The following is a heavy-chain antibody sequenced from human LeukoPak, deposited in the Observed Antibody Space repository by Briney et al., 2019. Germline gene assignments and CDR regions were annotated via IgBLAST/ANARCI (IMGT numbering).Heavy chain of an antibody. CDR2: ISDRADRT. CDR1: GFTFSSLA. Sequence: GGSLRLSCAASGFTFSSLAMNWVRQAPGHGLQWVSTISDRADRTYYADSVKGRFTISRDNSKNTLYLQMNSLRAEDTAVYYCAKDRAELEGMDVWGKGTTVTVSS. J-gene: IGHJ6*03. CDR3: AKDRAELEGMDV. D-gene: IGHD1-7*01. V-gene: IGHV3-23*01.